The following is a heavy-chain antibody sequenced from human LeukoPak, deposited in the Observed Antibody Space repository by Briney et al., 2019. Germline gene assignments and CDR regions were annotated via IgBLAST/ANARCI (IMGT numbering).Heavy chain of an antibody. CDR1: GFTFSSYG. D-gene: IGHD3/OR15-3a*01. J-gene: IGHJ4*02. V-gene: IGHV3-30*02. Sequence: GGSLRLSCAASGFTFSSYGMHWVRQAPGKGLEWVAFIRYDGSNKYYAESVKGRFIIQRDNSKNTLYLQMNSLRAEDTALYYCAKDLSSGTGRGVDYWGQGTLVTVSS. CDR3: AKDLSSGTGRGVDY. CDR2: IRYDGSNK.